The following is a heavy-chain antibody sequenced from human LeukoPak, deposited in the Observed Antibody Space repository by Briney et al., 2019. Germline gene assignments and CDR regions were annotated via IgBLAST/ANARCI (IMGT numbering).Heavy chain of an antibody. CDR1: GFIFSHFA. CDR3: VRDPGMGPWNGLDV. V-gene: IGHV3-33*01. CDR2: IWHDGSDK. J-gene: IGHJ6*02. D-gene: IGHD6-13*01. Sequence: GRSLRLSCAASGFIFSHFAMHWVRQAPDRGLEWVAVIWHDGSDKYYADSVKGRFTISRDNSKNTLYLEVNSLRAEDTAVFYCVRDPGMGPWNGLDVWGQGTTVTVSS.